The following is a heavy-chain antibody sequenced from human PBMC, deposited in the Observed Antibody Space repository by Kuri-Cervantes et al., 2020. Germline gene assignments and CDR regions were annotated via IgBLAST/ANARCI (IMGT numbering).Heavy chain of an antibody. CDR3: AKDIQSYYYYMDV. V-gene: IGHV3-9*01. CDR1: GFTFDDYA. J-gene: IGHJ6*03. Sequence: SLKISCVASGFTFDDYAMHWVRQAPGKGPEWVSGISWNSDAGYAGSVKGRFIISRDNTKKSLYLQMSNLRTEDTALYYCAKDIQSYYYYMDVWGKGSTVTVSS. CDR2: ISWNSDA.